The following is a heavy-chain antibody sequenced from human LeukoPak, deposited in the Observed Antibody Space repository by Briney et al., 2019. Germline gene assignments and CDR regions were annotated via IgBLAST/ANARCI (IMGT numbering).Heavy chain of an antibody. J-gene: IGHJ6*03. CDR1: GFTFSSHA. CDR3: WGYCSSTSCYEAGYYYYYYMDV. Sequence: QPGGSLRLSCAASGFTFSSHAMSWVRQAPGKGLEWVSAISGSGGSTYYADSVKGRFTISRDNSKNTLYLQMNSLRAEDTAVYYCWGYCSSTSCYEAGYYYYYYMDVWGKGTTVTVSS. CDR2: ISGSGGST. D-gene: IGHD2-2*01. V-gene: IGHV3-23*01.